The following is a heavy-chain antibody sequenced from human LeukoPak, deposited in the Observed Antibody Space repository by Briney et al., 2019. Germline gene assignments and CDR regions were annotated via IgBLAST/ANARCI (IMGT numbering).Heavy chain of an antibody. Sequence: GGSLRLSCAASGFTFSSYAMHWVRQAPGKGLEWVAVISYDGSNKYYADSVKGRFTISRDNSKNTLDLQMHSLGDEDTAVYYCARIVQWLMFSDAFDIWGQGTMVTVSS. CDR3: ARIVQWLMFSDAFDI. CDR1: GFTFSSYA. J-gene: IGHJ3*02. V-gene: IGHV3-30-3*01. D-gene: IGHD6-19*01. CDR2: ISYDGSNK.